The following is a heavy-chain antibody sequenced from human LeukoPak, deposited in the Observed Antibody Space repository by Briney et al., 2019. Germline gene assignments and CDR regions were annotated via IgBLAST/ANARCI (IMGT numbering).Heavy chain of an antibody. V-gene: IGHV3-48*02. CDR2: ISSSSSTI. D-gene: IGHD4-17*01. CDR1: GFTFCSYG. J-gene: IGHJ4*02. Sequence: PGGSLRLSCAASGFTFCSYGMHWVRQATGRAVEWVSYISSSSSTIYYVDSVKGRFTISRDNAKNSLYLQMNSLRDEDTAVYYCARAVRGLDYWGQGTLVTVSS. CDR3: ARAVRGLDY.